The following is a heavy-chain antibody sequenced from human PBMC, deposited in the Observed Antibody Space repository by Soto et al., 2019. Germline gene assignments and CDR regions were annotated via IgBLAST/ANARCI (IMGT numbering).Heavy chain of an antibody. Sequence: GGSLRLSCTASGFTFGDYAMSWFRQAPGKGLEWVGFIRSKAYGGTTEYAASVKGRFTISRDDSKSIAYLQMNSLKTEDTAVYYCTRDLAAAGTTPFGYWGQGTLVTVSS. CDR2: IRSKAYGGTT. CDR1: GFTFGDYA. J-gene: IGHJ4*02. V-gene: IGHV3-49*03. D-gene: IGHD6-13*01. CDR3: TRDLAAAGTTPFGY.